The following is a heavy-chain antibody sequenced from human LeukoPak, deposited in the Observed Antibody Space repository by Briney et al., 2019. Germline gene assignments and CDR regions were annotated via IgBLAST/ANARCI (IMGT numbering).Heavy chain of an antibody. J-gene: IGHJ4*02. CDR3: AREVAGEAGD. V-gene: IGHV1-69*05. CDR2: IIPIFGTA. Sequence: SVKVSCKASGGTSSSYAISWVPQAPGQGLEWMGRIIPIFGTANYAQKFQGRVTITTDESTSTAYMELSSLRSEDTAVYYCAREVAGEAGDWGQGTLVTVSS. D-gene: IGHD3-10*01. CDR1: GGTSSSYA.